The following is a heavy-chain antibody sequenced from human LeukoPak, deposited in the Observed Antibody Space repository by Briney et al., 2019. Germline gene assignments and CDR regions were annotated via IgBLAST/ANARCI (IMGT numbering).Heavy chain of an antibody. CDR2: VSSRGGST. D-gene: IGHD2-2*01. Sequence: PGGALRLSCSASGFTFSTYTMHWVRQAPGKGLEYVSAVSSRGGSTYYADSVKGRFTISRDNSRNTLSLQMSSLRTKDTAVYYCVKDLFGTGSTSRGFDSWGQGTLVTVSS. J-gene: IGHJ4*02. V-gene: IGHV3-64D*06. CDR3: VKDLFGTGSTSRGFDS. CDR1: GFTFSTYT.